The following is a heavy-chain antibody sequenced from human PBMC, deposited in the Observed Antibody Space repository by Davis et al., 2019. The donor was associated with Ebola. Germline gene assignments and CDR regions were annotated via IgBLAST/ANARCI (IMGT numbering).Heavy chain of an antibody. Sequence: GESLKISCAASGFMVRSNYMNWVRQAPGKGLEWVSYITAGSSTTYFADSVKGRFTISRDNAKNSLYLQMNSLRDEDTAVYYCARVDMITFGGVTGGDYWGQGTLVTVSS. J-gene: IGHJ4*02. D-gene: IGHD3-16*01. CDR1: GFMVRSNY. CDR2: ITAGSSTT. V-gene: IGHV3-48*02. CDR3: ARVDMITFGGVTGGDY.